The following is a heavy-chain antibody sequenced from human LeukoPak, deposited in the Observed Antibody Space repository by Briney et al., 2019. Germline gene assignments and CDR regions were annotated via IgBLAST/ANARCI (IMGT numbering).Heavy chain of an antibody. CDR1: GGSISGFY. V-gene: IGHV4-59*01. CDR2: MSNNGAT. Sequence: SETLSLTCTVSGGSISGFYWSWIRQPPGKGLEWIGYMSNNGATTYNPSLKSRVTISIDMSNNHFSLTLKSVTAADKAVYYCARVSTGTALDYWGQGTLVTISS. D-gene: IGHD1-1*01. J-gene: IGHJ4*02. CDR3: ARVSTGTALDY.